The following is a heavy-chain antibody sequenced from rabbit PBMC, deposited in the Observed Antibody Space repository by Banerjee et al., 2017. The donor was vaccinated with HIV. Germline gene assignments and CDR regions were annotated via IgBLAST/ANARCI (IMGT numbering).Heavy chain of an antibody. CDR2: MHADSVGST. J-gene: IGHJ4*01. V-gene: IGHV1S45*01. CDR1: GFSFSSSYW. D-gene: IGHD7-1*01. Sequence: QEQLEESGGDLVKPGASLTLTCTASGFSFSSSYWICWVRQAPGKGLEWIACMHADSVGSTYYASWAKGRFTISKTSSTTVTLQMTSLTAADTATYFCARDLAAVTGWNFGLWGPGTLVTV. CDR3: ARDLAAVTGWNFGL.